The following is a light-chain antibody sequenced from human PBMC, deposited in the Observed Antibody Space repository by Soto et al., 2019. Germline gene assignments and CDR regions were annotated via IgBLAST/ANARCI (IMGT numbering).Light chain of an antibody. CDR1: QIISTY. CDR3: QQSYTSPPWT. Sequence: DIQMTQSPSSLSASVGDRVTISCRASQIISTYLNWYQEKPGTAPRLLISRASSVKSGVPPRFSGSGSGRDFTLTISSLRPEDIANYFCQQSYTSPPWTFGQGTKVDIK. J-gene: IGKJ1*01. CDR2: RAS. V-gene: IGKV1-39*01.